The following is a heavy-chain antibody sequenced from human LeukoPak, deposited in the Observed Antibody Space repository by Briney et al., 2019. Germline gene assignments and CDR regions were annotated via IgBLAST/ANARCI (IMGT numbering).Heavy chain of an antibody. CDR2: IKQDGSEK. CDR3: TSDLNHDSGG. J-gene: IGHJ4*02. D-gene: IGHD2-15*01. Sequence: GGSLRLSCAASGFTFDAYWMTWVRQAPGKGLEWVANIKQDGSEKNYVDSVKGRFTISRDNAKNSLYLHMNGLRVEDTAIYYCTSDLNHDSGGWGQGTLVTVSS. V-gene: IGHV3-7*01. CDR1: GFTFDAYW.